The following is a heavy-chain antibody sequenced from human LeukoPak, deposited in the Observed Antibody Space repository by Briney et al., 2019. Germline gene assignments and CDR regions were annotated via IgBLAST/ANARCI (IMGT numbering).Heavy chain of an antibody. J-gene: IGHJ4*02. V-gene: IGHV3-7*01. CDR2: IKQDGSEK. D-gene: IGHD3-10*01. Sequence: PGGSLRLSCAASGFTFSSYWMSWVRKAPGKGLEWVANIKQDGSEKYYVDSVKGRFTISRDNAKNSLYLQMNSLRGEDTAVYYCARDGWFGELLPSDYWGQGTLVTVSS. CDR1: GFTFSSYW. CDR3: ARDGWFGELLPSDY.